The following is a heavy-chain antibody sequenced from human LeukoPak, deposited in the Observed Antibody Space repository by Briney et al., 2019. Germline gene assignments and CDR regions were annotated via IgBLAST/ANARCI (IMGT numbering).Heavy chain of an antibody. V-gene: IGHV3-43*01. J-gene: IGHJ3*02. D-gene: IGHD3/OR15-3a*01. CDR3: ASGRRWFGQDDAFDI. CDR2: ISWDGGST. Sequence: GGSLRLSCAASGFTFDDYTMHWVRQAPGKGLEWVSLISWDGGSTYYADSVKGRFTISRDNSKNSLYLQMNSLRTEDTALYYCASGRRWFGQDDAFDIWGQGTMVTVSS. CDR1: GFTFDDYT.